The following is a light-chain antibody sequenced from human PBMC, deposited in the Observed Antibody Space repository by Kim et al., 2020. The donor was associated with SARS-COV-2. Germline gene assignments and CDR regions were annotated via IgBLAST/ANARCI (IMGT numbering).Light chain of an antibody. CDR3: QQYNSYPN. CDR1: QSISSW. CDR2: DDS. V-gene: IGKV1-5*01. Sequence: DIQMTQSPYTLSASVGDRVTITCRASQSISSWLAWYQQKPGKAPKLLIYDDSSLESGVPSRFSGSGSGTEFTLTISSLQPDDFASYYCQQYNSYPNFGGGTKVDIK. J-gene: IGKJ4*01.